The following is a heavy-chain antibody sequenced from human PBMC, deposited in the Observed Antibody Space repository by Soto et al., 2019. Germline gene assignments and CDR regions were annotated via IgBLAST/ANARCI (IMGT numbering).Heavy chain of an antibody. J-gene: IGHJ5*02. CDR2: INPSGGST. D-gene: IGHD3-10*01. Sequence: QVQLVQSGAEVKKPGASVKVSCKASGYTFTSYYMHWVRQAPGQGLEWMGIINPSGGSTSYAQKFQGRVTMTRDTSTSTVYMELSSLRSEDTAVYYCARRAYYYGSGSPHRGGWFDPWGQGTLVTVSS. CDR1: GYTFTSYY. CDR3: ARRAYYYGSGSPHRGGWFDP. V-gene: IGHV1-46*01.